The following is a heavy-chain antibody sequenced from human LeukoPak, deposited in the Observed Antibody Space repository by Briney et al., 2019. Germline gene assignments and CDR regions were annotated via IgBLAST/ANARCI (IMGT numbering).Heavy chain of an antibody. D-gene: IGHD3-22*01. CDR2: INPSGGST. Sequence: ASVKVSYKASGYTFTSYYMHWVRQAPGQGLEWMGIINPSGGSTSYAQKFQGRVTMTRDMSTSTVYMELSSLRSEDTAVYYRAREYYYDSSPRGFDYWGQGTLVTVSS. J-gene: IGHJ4*02. V-gene: IGHV1-46*01. CDR3: AREYYYDSSPRGFDY. CDR1: GYTFTSYY.